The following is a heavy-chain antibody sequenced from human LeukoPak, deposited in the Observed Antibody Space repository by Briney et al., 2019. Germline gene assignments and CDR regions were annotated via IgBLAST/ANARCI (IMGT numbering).Heavy chain of an antibody. CDR3: ARDGRSHRDGYNPFDY. Sequence: ASVKVSCKASGYTLTSYGISWVRQAPGQGLEWMGWISAYNGNTNYAQKLQGRVTMTTDTSTSTAYMELRSLRSDDTAVYYCARDGRSHRDGYNPFDYWGQGTLVTVSS. J-gene: IGHJ4*02. D-gene: IGHD5-24*01. V-gene: IGHV1-18*01. CDR2: ISAYNGNT. CDR1: GYTLTSYG.